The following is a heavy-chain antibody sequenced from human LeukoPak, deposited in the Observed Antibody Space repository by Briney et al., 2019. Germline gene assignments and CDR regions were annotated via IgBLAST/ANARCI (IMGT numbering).Heavy chain of an antibody. J-gene: IGHJ4*02. CDR2: IYYSEST. CDR1: GGSISSSSYY. V-gene: IGHV4-39*07. Sequence: TPSETLSLTCPVSGGSISSSSYYWGWIRPPPGQGLEWIGSIYYSESTYYTPSLKSRVTISVDTSKNQFSLKLSSVTAADTAVYYCARDTSNWNYGPSTRNYYDSSGYPPFDYWGQGTLVTVSS. D-gene: IGHD3-22*01. CDR3: ARDTSNWNYGPSTRNYYDSSGYPPFDY.